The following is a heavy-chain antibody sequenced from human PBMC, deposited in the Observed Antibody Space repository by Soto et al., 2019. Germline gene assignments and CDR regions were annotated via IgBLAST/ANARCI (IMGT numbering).Heavy chain of an antibody. Sequence: QVQLVQSGAEVKKPGSSVKVSCKASGGTFSSYAISWVRQAPGQGLEWMGGIISIFGTADYAQKFQGRVTITADESTSTDKMELRSLRSEDTAVYYCASHSGSSPEGRYYYGMDVWGQGTTVTVSS. CDR3: ASHSGSSPEGRYYYGMDV. J-gene: IGHJ6*02. CDR2: IISIFGTA. CDR1: GGTFSSYA. V-gene: IGHV1-69*12. D-gene: IGHD1-26*01.